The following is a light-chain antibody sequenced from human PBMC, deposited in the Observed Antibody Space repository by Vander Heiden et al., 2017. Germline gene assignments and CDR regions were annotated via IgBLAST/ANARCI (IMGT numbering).Light chain of an antibody. CDR3: NSRDSSGNRV. CDR1: RPRSYY. V-gene: IGLV3-19*01. Sequence: SSELTQDPAVSVALVQPVRITCQGDRPRSYYASWYQQKHGQAPVLVIYGKNNRPSGIPDRFSGSSSGNTASLTITGAQAEDEADYYCNSRDSSGNRVFGGGTKLTVL. CDR2: GKN. J-gene: IGLJ3*02.